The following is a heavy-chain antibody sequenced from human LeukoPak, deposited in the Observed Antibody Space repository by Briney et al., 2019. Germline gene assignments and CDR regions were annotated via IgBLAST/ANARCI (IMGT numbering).Heavy chain of an antibody. CDR3: ARAADYYGTNFDY. Sequence: SETLSLTCAVYGGSFSGYYWSWIRQPPGKGLEWIGEINHSGSTNYNPSLKSRVTISVDTSKNQFSLKLSSVTAADTAVYYCARAADYYGTNFDYWGQGTLVTVSS. D-gene: IGHD3-10*01. J-gene: IGHJ4*02. V-gene: IGHV4-34*01. CDR2: INHSGST. CDR1: GGSFSGYY.